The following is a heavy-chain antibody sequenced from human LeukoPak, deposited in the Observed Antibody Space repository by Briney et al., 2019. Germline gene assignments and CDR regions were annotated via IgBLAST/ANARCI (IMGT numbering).Heavy chain of an antibody. D-gene: IGHD4-17*01. Sequence: GGSLRLSCADSGFTFSSYAMSWVRQAPGKGLEWVSTISGSGGSTYYADSVKGRFTISRDNSKNTLYLQMNSLRAEDTAVYYCAKDRDRDYGDYPQHYFDYWGQGTLVTASS. CDR1: GFTFSSYA. CDR3: AKDRDRDYGDYPQHYFDY. CDR2: ISGSGGST. J-gene: IGHJ4*02. V-gene: IGHV3-23*01.